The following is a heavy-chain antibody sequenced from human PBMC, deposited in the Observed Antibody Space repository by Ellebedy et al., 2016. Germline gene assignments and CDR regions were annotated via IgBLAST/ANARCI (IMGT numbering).Heavy chain of an antibody. V-gene: IGHV4-39*01. CDR2: VYSSGTT. J-gene: IGHJ2*01. Sequence: SKTLSLTXNVSGGSISSISHFRGWIRQPPGAGLEWIASVYSSGTTKYNPSLKSRVTISVDTSKNQFSLKLTSVTAADTAVYYCASRPNWYFDLWGRGTLVTVSS. CDR3: ASRPNWYFDL. CDR1: GGSISSISHF.